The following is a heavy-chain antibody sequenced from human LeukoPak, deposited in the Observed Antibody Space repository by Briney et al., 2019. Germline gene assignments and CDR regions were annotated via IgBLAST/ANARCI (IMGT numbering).Heavy chain of an antibody. V-gene: IGHV4-59*01. CDR3: VRGPYGSGISNWFDP. CDR1: DGAIAGYS. J-gene: IGHJ5*02. D-gene: IGHD3-10*01. Sequence: PSETLSLTCTVSDGAIAGYSWSWIRQAPGEGLEWIGYIYYSGDTNYNPSLQSRVTVSVDTSKNQFSLKLTSVSAADTAVYYCVRGPYGSGISNWFDPWGQGTQVIVSS. CDR2: IYYSGDT.